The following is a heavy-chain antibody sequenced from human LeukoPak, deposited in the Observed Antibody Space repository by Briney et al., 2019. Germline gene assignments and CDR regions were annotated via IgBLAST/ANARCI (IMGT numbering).Heavy chain of an antibody. CDR1: GYTFTGYY. J-gene: IGHJ5*02. V-gene: IGHV1-2*02. D-gene: IGHD3-16*01. Sequence: ASVKVSCKASGYTFTGYYIHWVRQAPGQGLEWMGWINPNSGGPNYAQKFQGRVTMTRDTSISTAYMEMSRLRSDDTAVYYCARDVSAGGTNWFDPWGQGTLVTVSS. CDR3: ARDVSAGGTNWFDP. CDR2: INPNSGGP.